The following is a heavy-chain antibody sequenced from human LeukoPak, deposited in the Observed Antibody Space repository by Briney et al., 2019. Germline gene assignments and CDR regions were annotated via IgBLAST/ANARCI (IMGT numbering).Heavy chain of an antibody. CDR3: ARGLSGYSGYSFDY. CDR1: GGSISSYY. J-gene: IGHJ4*02. V-gene: IGHV4-59*12. Sequence: SETLSLTCTVSGGSISSYYWSWIRQPPGKGLEWIGYIYYSGSTNYNPSLKSRVTISVDTSKNQFSLKLSSVTAADTAVYYCARGLSGYSGYSFDYWGQGTLVTVSS. CDR2: IYYSGST. D-gene: IGHD5-12*01.